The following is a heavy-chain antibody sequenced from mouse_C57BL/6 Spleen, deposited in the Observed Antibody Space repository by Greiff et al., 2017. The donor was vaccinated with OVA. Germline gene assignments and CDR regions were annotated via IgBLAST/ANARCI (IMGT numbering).Heavy chain of an antibody. CDR2: INPNNGGT. V-gene: IGHV1-18*01. D-gene: IGHD2-3*01. Sequence: VQLKESGPELVKPGASVKIPCKASGYTFTDYNMDWVKQSHGKSLEWIGDINPNNGGTIYNQKFKGKATLTVDNSSSTAYMELRSLTSEDTAVYYCARARDGYPYYFDYWGQGTTLTVSS. CDR3: ARARDGYPYYFDY. J-gene: IGHJ2*01. CDR1: GYTFTDYN.